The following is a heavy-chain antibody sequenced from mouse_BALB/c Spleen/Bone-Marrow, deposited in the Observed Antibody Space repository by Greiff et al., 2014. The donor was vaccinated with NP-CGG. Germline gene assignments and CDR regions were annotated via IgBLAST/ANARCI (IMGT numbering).Heavy chain of an antibody. Sequence: TFTSYWMHWVKQRHGQGLEWIGNIYPGSGSTNYDEKFKSKGTLTVATSSSTAYMHLSSLTSEDSAVYYRTRGDGNYWYFDVWGAGTTVTVSS. CDR1: TFTSYW. CDR3: TRGDGNYWYFDV. CDR2: IYPGSGST. J-gene: IGHJ1*01. V-gene: IGHV1S22*01. D-gene: IGHD2-1*01.